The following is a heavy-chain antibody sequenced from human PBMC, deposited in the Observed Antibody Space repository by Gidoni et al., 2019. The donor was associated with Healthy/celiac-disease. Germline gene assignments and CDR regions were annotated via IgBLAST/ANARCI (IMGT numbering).Heavy chain of an antibody. CDR3: ARRAYYYDSSEADAFDI. CDR2: IYYSGST. CDR1: GCSLSSSSYY. D-gene: IGHD3-22*01. Sequence: QLQLQESGPGMVQPSETLSLTCTVSGCSLSSSSYYWGWIRQPPGKGLEWIGSIYYSGSTYYNPSLKSRVTISVDTSKNQFSLKLSSVTAADTAVYYCARRAYYYDSSEADAFDIWGQGTMVTVSS. V-gene: IGHV4-39*01. J-gene: IGHJ3*02.